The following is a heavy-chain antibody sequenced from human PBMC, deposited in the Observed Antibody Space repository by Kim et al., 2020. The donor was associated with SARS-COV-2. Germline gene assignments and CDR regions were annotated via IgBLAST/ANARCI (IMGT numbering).Heavy chain of an antibody. D-gene: IGHD1-26*01. Sequence: NGGNTGYAQKFQGRVTMTRNTSISTAYMELSSLRSEDTAVYYCARGIGDYWGQGTLVTVSS. J-gene: IGHJ4*02. V-gene: IGHV1-8*01. CDR2: NGGNT. CDR3: ARGIGDY.